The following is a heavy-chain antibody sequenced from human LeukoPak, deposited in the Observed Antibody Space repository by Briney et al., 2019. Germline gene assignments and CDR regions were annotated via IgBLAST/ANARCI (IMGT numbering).Heavy chain of an antibody. Sequence: SETLSLTCTVYGESFNVYFWSWIRQPPGKGLEWIGEINHIGRTNSDPSVKSRVTMSIDTSKNQFSLKLTSVSAADTAVYYCARGYEGYLDYWGRGTLVTVSS. D-gene: IGHD3-3*01. V-gene: IGHV4-34*01. CDR1: GESFNVYF. J-gene: IGHJ4*02. CDR3: ARGYEGYLDY. CDR2: INHIGRT.